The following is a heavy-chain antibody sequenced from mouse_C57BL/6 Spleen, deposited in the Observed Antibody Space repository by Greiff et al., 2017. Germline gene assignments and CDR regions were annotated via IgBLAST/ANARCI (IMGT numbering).Heavy chain of an antibody. J-gene: IGHJ2*01. CDR2: IYPGSGNT. D-gene: IGHD1-1*01. CDR1: GYSFTSYY. CDR3: ASHYGSSYYFDY. V-gene: IGHV1-66*01. Sequence: QVQLQQSGPELVKPGASVKISCKASGYSFTSYYIHWVKQRPGQGLEWIGWIYPGSGNTKYNEKFKGKATLTADTSSSTAYMQLSSLTSEDSAVYYCASHYGSSYYFDYWGQGTTLTVSS.